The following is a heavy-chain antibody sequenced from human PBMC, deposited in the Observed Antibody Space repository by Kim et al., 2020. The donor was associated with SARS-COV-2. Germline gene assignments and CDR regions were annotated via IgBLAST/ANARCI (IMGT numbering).Heavy chain of an antibody. V-gene: IGHV3-7*01. J-gene: IGHJ3*02. CDR2: QDGNEK. CDR3: ARRTFDI. Sequence: QDGNEKYYVDSVKGRFTISRDNAKNLLYLHMSTVRAEDTAVYYCARRTFDIWGQGSMVIVSS.